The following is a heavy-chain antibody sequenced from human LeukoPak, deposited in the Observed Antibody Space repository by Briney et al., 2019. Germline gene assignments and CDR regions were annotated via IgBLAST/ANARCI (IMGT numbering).Heavy chain of an antibody. V-gene: IGHV4-61*02. J-gene: IGHJ4*02. D-gene: IGHD1-26*01. CDR2: IYTSGST. Sequence: SEILSLTCTVSGGSISSGSYYWSWIRQPAGKGLEWIGRIYTSGSTNYNPSLKSRVTISVDTSKNQFSLKLSSVTAADTAVYYCARGSYSGSYLFDNWGQGTLVTVSS. CDR1: GGSISSGSYY. CDR3: ARGSYSGSYLFDN.